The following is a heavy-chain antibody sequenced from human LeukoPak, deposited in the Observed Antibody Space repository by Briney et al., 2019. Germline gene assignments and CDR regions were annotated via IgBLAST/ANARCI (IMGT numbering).Heavy chain of an antibody. V-gene: IGHV4-31*03. CDR3: ARSLVITMVRGVINRMTDNWFDP. Sequence: PSETLSLTCTVSGGSISSGGYYWSWLRQHPGKGLEWIGYIYYSGTTYYNPSLKSRVTISVDTSKNQFSLKLSSVTAADTAVYYCARSLVITMVRGVINRMTDNWFDPWGQGTLVTVSS. CDR1: GGSISSGGYY. CDR2: IYYSGTT. D-gene: IGHD3-10*01. J-gene: IGHJ5*02.